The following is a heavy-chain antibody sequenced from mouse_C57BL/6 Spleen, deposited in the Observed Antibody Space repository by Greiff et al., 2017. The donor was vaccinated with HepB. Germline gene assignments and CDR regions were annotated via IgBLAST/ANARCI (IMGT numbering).Heavy chain of an antibody. J-gene: IGHJ3*01. Sequence: VKVVESGPGLVAPSQSLSITCTVSGFSFTSYGVDWVRQPPGKGLEWLGVIWGGGSTNYNSALMSRLSISNDNSKSQVFLSMNSLQTDDTAMYYCAKHAYDCYFAYWGQGTLVTVSA. CDR2: IWGGGST. CDR3: AKHAYDCYFAY. V-gene: IGHV2-9*01. CDR1: GFSFTSYG. D-gene: IGHD2-3*01.